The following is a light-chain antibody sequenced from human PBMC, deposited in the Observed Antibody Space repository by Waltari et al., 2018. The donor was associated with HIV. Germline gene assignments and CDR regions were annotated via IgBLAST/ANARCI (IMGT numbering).Light chain of an antibody. CDR1: QSVGSAY. J-gene: IGKJ2*01. V-gene: IGKV3-11*01. CDR3: QQRINWPRT. Sequence: EIVLTQSPGTLSLSPGESATLSCRASQSVGSAYLAWYQQKPGRAPRLLIYGASNRAPGIPARFSGSGSATDFTLTISSLEPEDFAVYYCQQRINWPRTFGQGTKLEIK. CDR2: GAS.